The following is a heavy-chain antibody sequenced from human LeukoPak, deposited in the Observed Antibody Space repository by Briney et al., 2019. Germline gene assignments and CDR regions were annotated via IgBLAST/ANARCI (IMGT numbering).Heavy chain of an antibody. CDR2: INPNSGDT. J-gene: IGHJ4*02. V-gene: IGHV1-2*06. CDR3: ARVVGEWYYFDY. D-gene: IGHD3-3*01. Sequence: GASVKVSCKASGYTFTGYHMHWVRQAPGQGLEWMGRINPNSGDTNYAQKFQGRVTMTTDTSTSTAYMELRSLRSDDTAVYYCARVVGEWYYFDYWGQGTLVTVSS. CDR1: GYTFTGYH.